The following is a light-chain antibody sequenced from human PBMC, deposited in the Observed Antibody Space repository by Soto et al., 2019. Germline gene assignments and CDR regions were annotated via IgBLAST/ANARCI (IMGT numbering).Light chain of an antibody. Sequence: QSALTQPASVSGSPGQSITISCTGTSSDVGGYNYVSWYQQQSGKAPKLMIHEVSNRPSGVSSRFSGSKSGNTASLTISGLQGEDEADYYCSSYTSSRAYVFGIGTKLTVL. CDR3: SSYTSSRAYV. J-gene: IGLJ1*01. V-gene: IGLV2-14*01. CDR1: SSDVGGYNY. CDR2: EVS.